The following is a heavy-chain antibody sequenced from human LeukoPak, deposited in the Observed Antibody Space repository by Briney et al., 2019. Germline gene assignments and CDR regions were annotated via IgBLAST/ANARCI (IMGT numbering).Heavy chain of an antibody. J-gene: IGHJ4*02. Sequence: VKPSETLSLTCTVSGGSISSYYWSWIRQPPWKGLEWIGYIYYSGSTNYNPSLKSRVTISVDTSKNQFSLKLSSVTAADTAVYYCAREPCGGDCYSGYFDYWGQGTLVTVSS. CDR1: GGSISSYY. V-gene: IGHV4-59*01. CDR2: IYYSGST. D-gene: IGHD2-21*02. CDR3: AREPCGGDCYSGYFDY.